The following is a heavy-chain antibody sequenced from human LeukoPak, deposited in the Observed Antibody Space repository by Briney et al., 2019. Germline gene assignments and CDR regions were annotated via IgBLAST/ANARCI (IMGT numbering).Heavy chain of an antibody. D-gene: IGHD4-23*01. Sequence: GGSLRLSCAASGITVSTNYMSWVRQAPGKGLEWVSIIYSGGATYYADSVKGRFTISRDNAKNSLYLQMNNLRAEDTAVYYCARDWRNYGGNSGLIYWGQGTLVTVSS. V-gene: IGHV3-66*01. J-gene: IGHJ4*02. CDR2: IYSGGAT. CDR1: GITVSTNY. CDR3: ARDWRNYGGNSGLIY.